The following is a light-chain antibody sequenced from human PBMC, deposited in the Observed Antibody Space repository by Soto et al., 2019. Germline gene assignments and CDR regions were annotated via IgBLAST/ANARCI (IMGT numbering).Light chain of an antibody. V-gene: IGLV2-23*01. J-gene: IGLJ1*01. CDR3: CSYAGSRTYV. Sequence: QSVLTQPASVSGSPGQSITISCTGTSSDVGRYNLVSWYQQHPGNAPQVMIYEGSERPSGVSHRFSGSKSGNTASLTISGLQAEDEAEYYCCSYAGSRTYVFGTGTQLTVL. CDR2: EGS. CDR1: SSDVGRYNL.